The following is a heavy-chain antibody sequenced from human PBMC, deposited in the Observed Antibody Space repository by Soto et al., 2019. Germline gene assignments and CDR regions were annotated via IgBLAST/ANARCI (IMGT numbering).Heavy chain of an antibody. V-gene: IGHV4-59*01. D-gene: IGHD6-13*01. CDR3: AAGEASSRNLAPYYLDF. J-gene: IGHJ4*02. CDR1: GGSMRNYF. Sequence: SETLSLTCTVSGGSMRNYFWTWIRQPPGKGLEWIGYIHYSGTTSFFPSYNPSLRSRVTISEDTSKNQFSLKLLSVTTADKAVYFCAAGEASSRNLAPYYLDFWGQGTLVTVSS. CDR2: IHYSGTT.